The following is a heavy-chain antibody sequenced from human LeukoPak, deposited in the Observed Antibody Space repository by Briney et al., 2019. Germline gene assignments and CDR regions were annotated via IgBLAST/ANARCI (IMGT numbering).Heavy chain of an antibody. CDR3: ARDRLHYGEYEKTFDC. V-gene: IGHV3-48*01. D-gene: IGHD4-17*01. CDR2: ISYSSSTI. J-gene: IGHJ4*02. Sequence: GGSLRLSCAASGFTFSSYSMNWARQAPGKGLEWVSYISYSSSTIYYADSVKGRFTISRDNAKNSLYLQMDSLRAEDTAVYYCARDRLHYGEYEKTFDCWGQGTLVTVSS. CDR1: GFTFSSYS.